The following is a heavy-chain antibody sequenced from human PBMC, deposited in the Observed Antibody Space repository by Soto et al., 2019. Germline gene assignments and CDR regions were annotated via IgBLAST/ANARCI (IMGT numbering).Heavy chain of an antibody. D-gene: IGHD1-26*01. CDR3: ARGRFSGSDFQFVCNI. CDR2: IWYDGSNK. V-gene: IGHV3-33*01. Sequence: PGGSLRLSCAASGFTFSSYGMHWVRQAPGKGLEWVAVIWYDGSNKYYADSVKGRFTISRDNSKNTLYLQMNSLRAEDTAVYYCARGRFSGSDFQFVCNIWGQGTMVTVSS. CDR1: GFTFSSYG. J-gene: IGHJ3*02.